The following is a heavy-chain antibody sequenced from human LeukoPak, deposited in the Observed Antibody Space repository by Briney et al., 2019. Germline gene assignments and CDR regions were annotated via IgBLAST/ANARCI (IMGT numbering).Heavy chain of an antibody. CDR1: GYTFTSYD. J-gene: IGHJ4*02. CDR3: ARGRIVEATTDLIDY. D-gene: IGHD1-26*01. V-gene: IGHV1-8*03. CDR2: MNTNSGNT. Sequence: GASVKVSCKASGYTFTSYDINWVRQATGQGLEWMGWMNTNSGNTGYAQKFQGRVTITRNTSIGTAYMELSSLRSEDTAVYYCARGRIVEATTDLIDYWGQGTLVTVSS.